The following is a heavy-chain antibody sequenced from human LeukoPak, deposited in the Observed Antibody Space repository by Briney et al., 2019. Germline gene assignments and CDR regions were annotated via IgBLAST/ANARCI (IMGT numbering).Heavy chain of an antibody. CDR2: ISAYNGNT. CDR3: ARDVGRSAYYYMDV. D-gene: IGHD1-26*01. J-gene: IGHJ6*03. V-gene: IGHV1-18*04. CDR1: GYTFTGYY. Sequence: ASVKVSCKASGYTFTGYYMHWVRQAPGQGLEWMGWISAYNGNTNYAQKFQGRVTITTDESTSTAYMELSSLRSEDTAVYYCARDVGRSAYYYMDVWGKGTTVTVSS.